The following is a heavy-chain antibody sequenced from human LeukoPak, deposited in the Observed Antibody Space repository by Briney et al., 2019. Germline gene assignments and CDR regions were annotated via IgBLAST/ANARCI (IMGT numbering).Heavy chain of an antibody. CDR2: ISGSGGST. D-gene: IGHD3-16*01. Sequence: SGGSLRLSCSATGFIFSSDWMKWVRQAPGKGLEWVSGISGSGGSTFYADSVKGRFTISRANSKNTLYLQMNGLRADDTAIYYCAKDLIPLIWGQGTMVTVSS. CDR3: AKDLIPLI. J-gene: IGHJ3*02. V-gene: IGHV3-23*01. CDR1: GFIFSSDW.